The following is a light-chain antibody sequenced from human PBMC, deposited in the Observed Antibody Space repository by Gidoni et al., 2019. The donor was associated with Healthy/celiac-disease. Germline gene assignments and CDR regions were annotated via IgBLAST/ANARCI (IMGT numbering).Light chain of an antibody. CDR2: EVS. CDR1: SSDVGGYNY. V-gene: IGLV2-14*01. J-gene: IGLJ2*01. Sequence: QSALPQPASVSGSPGQPITISCTGTSSDVGGYNYVSWYQQHPGKAPKLMIYEVSNRPSGVSNRFSGSESGNTASLTISGLQAEDEADYYCSSYTSSSTLVFGGGTKLTVL. CDR3: SSYTSSSTLV.